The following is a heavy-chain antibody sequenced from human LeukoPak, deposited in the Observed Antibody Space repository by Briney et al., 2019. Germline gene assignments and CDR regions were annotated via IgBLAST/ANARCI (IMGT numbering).Heavy chain of an antibody. Sequence: GGSLRLSCAASGFIFSSYAMHWVRQAPGKGLEWVADISYDGRNKYYADSVKGRFTISRDNSKNTLYLQMNSLRAEDTAVYYCARDPYDILTGHALYYGMDVWGQGTTVTVSS. CDR3: ARDPYDILTGHALYYGMDV. CDR1: GFIFSSYA. V-gene: IGHV3-30-3*01. CDR2: ISYDGRNK. J-gene: IGHJ6*02. D-gene: IGHD3-9*01.